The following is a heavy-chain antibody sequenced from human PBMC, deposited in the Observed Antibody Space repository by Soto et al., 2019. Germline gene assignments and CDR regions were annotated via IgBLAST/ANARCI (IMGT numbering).Heavy chain of an antibody. Sequence: SDALSLTCSDSGGSVNVYYCYWIRQPAGKGLEWIGRIYTGGSSSYSPSLRSRVTMSVDTSKNQFSLRRSFLAAADTAVYYCARDDIGPSAAMIYWGQGTLVTVSS. J-gene: IGHJ4*02. CDR2: IYTGGSS. CDR3: ARDDIGPSAAMIY. V-gene: IGHV4-4*07. CDR1: GGSVNVYY. D-gene: IGHD2-2*01.